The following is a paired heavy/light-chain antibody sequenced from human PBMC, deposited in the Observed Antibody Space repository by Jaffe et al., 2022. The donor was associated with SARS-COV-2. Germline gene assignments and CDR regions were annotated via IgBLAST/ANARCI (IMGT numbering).Light chain of an antibody. CDR2: DVG. J-gene: IGLJ1*01. Sequence: QSALTQPASVSGSPGQSITISCTGTNSDVGANNWVSWYQQIPGRAPRLIIYDVGFRPSGVSNRFSGSKFGNTAFLTISGLQPGDEADYYCNSYIHGSTPPYVFGTGTTVTVL. V-gene: IGLV2-14*01. CDR3: NSYIHGSTPPYV. CDR1: NSDVGANNW.
Heavy chain of an antibody. D-gene: IGHD3-3*01. CDR2: IFPRNFDT. Sequence: EVQLVQSGAEVKKPGESLRISCQGSGYSFSDYWIGWVRQMPGEGLEWMGIIFPRNFDTRYRPSFQGQVTISVDKSINTAFLQWSSLKVSDTAMYYCFLGLDGTKFFDFWGQGTLVTVSS. CDR3: FLGLDGTKFFDF. CDR1: GYSFSDYW. J-gene: IGHJ4*02. V-gene: IGHV5-51*01.